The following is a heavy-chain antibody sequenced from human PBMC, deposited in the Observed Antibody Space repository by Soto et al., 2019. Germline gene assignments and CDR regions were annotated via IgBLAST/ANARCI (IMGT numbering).Heavy chain of an antibody. CDR1: GGSISPSNW. Sequence: PSETLSLTXAVSGGSISPSNWFSWVRQPPGKGLEWIGDIYHSGSTKYNPSLRTRLTMSVDKSRNQFSLNLTSVTAADTAVYYCARRSPITIFGVVTSGWFDPWGQGTLVTVSS. J-gene: IGHJ5*02. V-gene: IGHV4-4*02. D-gene: IGHD3-3*01. CDR2: IYHSGST. CDR3: ARRSPITIFGVVTSGWFDP.